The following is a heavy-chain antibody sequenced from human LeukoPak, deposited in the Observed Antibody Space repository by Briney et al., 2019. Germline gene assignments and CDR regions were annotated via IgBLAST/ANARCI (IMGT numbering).Heavy chain of an antibody. D-gene: IGHD6-6*01. Sequence: SETLSLTCTVSGGSISSYYWNWIRQSPGKGLEWIGYIFYNGSTNYNPSLKSRVTISVDTSKNQFSLKLSSVTAADTAVYYCASQSDEYSSSSGAYYYYYMDVWGKGTTVTVSS. CDR2: IFYNGST. V-gene: IGHV4-59*12. J-gene: IGHJ6*03. CDR1: GGSISSYY. CDR3: ASQSDEYSSSSGAYYYYYMDV.